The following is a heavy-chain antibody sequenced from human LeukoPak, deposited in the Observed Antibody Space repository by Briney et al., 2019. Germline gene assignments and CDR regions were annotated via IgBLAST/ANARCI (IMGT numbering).Heavy chain of an antibody. CDR1: SGSISSGDYY. CDR3: ARGFTMVRGVSV. J-gene: IGHJ6*04. V-gene: IGHV4-30-4*08. D-gene: IGHD3-10*01. Sequence: SETLSLTCTVSSGSISSGDYYWSWIRQPPGKGLEWIGYISYTGTTYYNPSLRSRVTISEDTSKNLFSLKLNSVTAADTAVYYCARGFTMVRGVSVWGKGTTVTVSS. CDR2: ISYTGTT.